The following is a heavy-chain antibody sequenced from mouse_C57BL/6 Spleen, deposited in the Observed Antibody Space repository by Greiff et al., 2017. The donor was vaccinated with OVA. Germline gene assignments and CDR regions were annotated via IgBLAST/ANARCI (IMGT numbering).Heavy chain of an antibody. V-gene: IGHV1-19*01. J-gene: IGHJ4*01. D-gene: IGHD1-1*01. CDR1: GYTFTDYY. CDR2: INPYNGGT. Sequence: EVQLQQSGPVLVKPGASVKMSCKASGYTFTDYYMNWVKQSHGKSLEWIGVINPYNGGTSYNQKFKGKATLTVDKSSSTAYMELNSLTSEDSAVYYCARDYGGYYAMDYWGQGTSVTVSS. CDR3: ARDYGGYYAMDY.